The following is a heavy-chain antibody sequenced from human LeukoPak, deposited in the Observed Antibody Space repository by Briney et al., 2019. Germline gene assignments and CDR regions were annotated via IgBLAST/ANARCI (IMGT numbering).Heavy chain of an antibody. CDR2: IHYSGST. D-gene: IGHD1-26*01. CDR1: GASISSGGYF. CDR3: ARVALRDGAYVDHFDL. Sequence: PSQTLSLTCTVSGASISSGGYFWSWVRQHPGKGLEWIGCIHYSGSTYYNPSLKSRVIISVDTSKNQFSLKLSSVTAADTAVYYCARVALRDGAYVDHFDLWGRAPCSPSPQ. V-gene: IGHV4-31*03. J-gene: IGHJ2*01.